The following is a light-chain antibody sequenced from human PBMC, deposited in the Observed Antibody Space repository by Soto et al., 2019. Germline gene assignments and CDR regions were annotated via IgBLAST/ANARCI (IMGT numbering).Light chain of an antibody. CDR2: YDD. V-gene: IGLV1-36*01. Sequence: QSVLTQPPSVSEAPRQRVTISCSGSSSNIGNNAVNWYQQLPGKAPKLLIYYDDLLPSGVSDRFSGSKSGTSASLAISGVQSKDEADYYCAAWDDSLNGRVFGGGTKLTVL. J-gene: IGLJ2*01. CDR3: AAWDDSLNGRV. CDR1: SSNIGNNA.